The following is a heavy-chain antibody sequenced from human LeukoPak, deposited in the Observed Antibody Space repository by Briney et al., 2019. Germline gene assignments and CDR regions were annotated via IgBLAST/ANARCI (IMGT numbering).Heavy chain of an antibody. CDR3: ARSPTRRCDY. V-gene: IGHV3-7*01. Sequence: GGSLRLSCAASGFTSSNYWMNWVRQAPGKGLEWVADIKQDESEKYYVDSVKGRFTISRDNAKNSLYLEMNNLRVEDTAVYYCARSPTRRCDYWGQGTLVTVSS. CDR1: GFTSSNYW. D-gene: IGHD1-1*01. CDR2: IKQDESEK. J-gene: IGHJ4*02.